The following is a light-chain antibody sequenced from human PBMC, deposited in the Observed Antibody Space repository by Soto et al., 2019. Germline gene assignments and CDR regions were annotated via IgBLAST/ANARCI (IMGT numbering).Light chain of an antibody. V-gene: IGLV2-8*01. J-gene: IGLJ2*01. CDR1: SSDVGGYNY. CDR2: EVN. CDR3: SSHVGNNNLNVV. Sequence: QSVLTQPPSASGSPGQSVAISCTGTSSDVGGYNYVSWYQQHPGKAPKLMIYEVNKRPSGVPDRFSGSKSGNTASLTVSGLQAEDEADYYCSSHVGNNNLNVVFGGGTKLTVL.